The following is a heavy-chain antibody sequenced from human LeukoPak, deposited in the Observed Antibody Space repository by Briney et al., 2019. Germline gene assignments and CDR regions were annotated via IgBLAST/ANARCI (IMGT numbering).Heavy chain of an antibody. Sequence: PSETLSLTCTVSGGSITNYYWNWIRQPPGKDLEWIGCVSYSGRTHYSSALKSRVTISVDTSKDQFSLNLRSVTAADTAVYYCARPGRQDAYNGHYWYFDLWGRGTLVTVSS. CDR2: VSYSGRT. CDR1: GGSITNYY. V-gene: IGHV4-59*01. J-gene: IGHJ2*01. D-gene: IGHD5-24*01. CDR3: ARPGRQDAYNGHYWYFDL.